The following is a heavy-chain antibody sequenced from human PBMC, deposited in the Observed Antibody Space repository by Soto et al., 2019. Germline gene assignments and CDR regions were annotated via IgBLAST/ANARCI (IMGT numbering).Heavy chain of an antibody. J-gene: IGHJ4*02. V-gene: IGHV1-69*01. CDR1: GGIFSNFA. D-gene: IGHD6-19*01. CDR2: IIPTLGTP. Sequence: QVQLVQSGAEVKKPGSSVKVSCTASGGIFSNFAFNWMRQAPGQGLEWMGGIIPTLGTPHYAQKFLGRVTITADESTRTVYMEMSSLAGEDTAVYYCARVGLGAYDYWGQGTLVIVSS. CDR3: ARVGLGAYDY.